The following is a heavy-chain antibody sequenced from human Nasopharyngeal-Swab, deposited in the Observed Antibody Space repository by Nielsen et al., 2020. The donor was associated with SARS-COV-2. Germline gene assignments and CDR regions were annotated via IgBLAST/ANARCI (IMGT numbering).Heavy chain of an antibody. J-gene: IGHJ6*02. Sequence: GGSLRLSCAASGFTFSSYSMNWVRQAPGKGLEWVSYISSSSSTIYYADSVKGRFTISRDNAKNSLYLQMNSLRAEDTAVYYCAKDLIFGGFGDYPPPPYYYYYGMDVWGQGTTVTVSS. V-gene: IGHV3-48*01. CDR2: ISSSSSTI. D-gene: IGHD3-10*01. CDR3: AKDLIFGGFGDYPPPPYYYYYGMDV. CDR1: GFTFSSYS.